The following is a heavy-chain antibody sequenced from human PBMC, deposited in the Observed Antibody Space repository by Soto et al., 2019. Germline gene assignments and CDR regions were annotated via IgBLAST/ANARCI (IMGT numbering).Heavy chain of an antibody. CDR1: GFMFSSYT. CDR3: ARGCSSASCYYY. CDR2: VSFRGDI. J-gene: IGHJ4*02. V-gene: IGHV3-21*01. Sequence: PVGSLRLSCTASGFMFSSYTVNWVRQAPGKVLEWVSSVSFRGDIYYADSLEGRFTISRDDAKNSLYLQMNSLRAEDTAVYYCARGCSSASCYYYWGQGTLVTVSS. D-gene: IGHD2-2*01.